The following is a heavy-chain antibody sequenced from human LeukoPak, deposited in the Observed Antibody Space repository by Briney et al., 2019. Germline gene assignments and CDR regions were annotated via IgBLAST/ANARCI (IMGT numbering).Heavy chain of an antibody. D-gene: IGHD6-13*01. CDR2: ISYDGSYK. CDR3: GGSSWYAHGGWFDP. CDR1: GFTFSSYA. V-gene: IGHV3-30-3*01. Sequence: GGSLRLSCAASGFTFSSYAMHWVRQAPGKGLEWVAVISYDGSYKYYADSVKGRFTISRDNSKNTLYLQMNSLRAEDTAVYYCGGSSWYAHGGWFDPXXXGTLVTVSS. J-gene: IGHJ5*02.